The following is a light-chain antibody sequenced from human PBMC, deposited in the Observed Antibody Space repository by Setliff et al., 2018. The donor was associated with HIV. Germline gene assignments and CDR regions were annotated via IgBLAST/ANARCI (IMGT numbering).Light chain of an antibody. CDR1: SSDIGRYNL. CDR2: QAT. CDR3: CSNTGRNTSV. V-gene: IGLV2-23*01. Sequence: QSVLTQPASGSGSPGQSITISCTGTSSDIGRYNLVSWYQQYPGKAPKLMIYQATKRPSGVSNRFSGSKSGNTASLTIPGLQAEDEADYYCCSNTGRNTSVFGSGTKVTVL. J-gene: IGLJ1*01.